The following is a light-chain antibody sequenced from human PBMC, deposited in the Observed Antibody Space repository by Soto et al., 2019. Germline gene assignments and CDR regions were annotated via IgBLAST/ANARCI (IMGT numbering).Light chain of an antibody. Sequence: QSVLTQPPSVSGAPGQRVTISCTGSSSNIGASYAVHWYQQLPGTAPKLLIYGNSNRPSGVPDRFSGSKSGTSASLAITGLQAEDEADYYCQSYDSSLSGSVFGGGTKVTV. CDR1: SSNIGASYA. CDR2: GNS. CDR3: QSYDSSLSGSV. V-gene: IGLV1-40*01. J-gene: IGLJ3*02.